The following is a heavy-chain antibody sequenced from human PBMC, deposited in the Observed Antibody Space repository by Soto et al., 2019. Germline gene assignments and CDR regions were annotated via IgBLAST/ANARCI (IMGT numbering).Heavy chain of an antibody. CDR3: AHRRVTVDSDWFDP. J-gene: IGHJ5*02. CDR1: GFSLSTSGVG. Sequence: QITLKESGPPLVKPTQTLTLTCTFSGFSLSTSGVGVGWIRQPPGKALEWLALIYWDDDKRYSPSLKSRLTITKDTSKNQVVLTMTNMDPVDTATYYCAHRRVTVDSDWFDPWGQGTLVTVSS. V-gene: IGHV2-5*02. CDR2: IYWDDDK. D-gene: IGHD4-17*01.